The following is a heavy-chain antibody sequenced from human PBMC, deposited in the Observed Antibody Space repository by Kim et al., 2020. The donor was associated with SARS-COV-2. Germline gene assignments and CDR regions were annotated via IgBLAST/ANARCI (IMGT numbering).Heavy chain of an antibody. Sequence: GGSLRLSCAAFGFTFSDYYMSWIRKAPGKGLELDSYISSSGSTVYYADSEKRRFTISRDNAKHSLYLHMNSLRAEDTAVYYCAREYFGSGSYSDFDY. D-gene: IGHD3-10*01. J-gene: IGHJ4*01. V-gene: IGHV3-11*04. CDR2: ISSSGSTV. CDR3: AREYFGSGSYSDFDY. CDR1: GFTFSDYY.